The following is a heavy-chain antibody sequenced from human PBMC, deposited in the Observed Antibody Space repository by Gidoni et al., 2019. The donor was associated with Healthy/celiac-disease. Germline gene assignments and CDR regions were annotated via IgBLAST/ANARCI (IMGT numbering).Heavy chain of an antibody. D-gene: IGHD3-22*01. CDR1: GFSLSNARMG. V-gene: IGHV2-26*01. Sequence: QVTLKESGPVLVKPTETLTLTCTVSGFSLSNARMGVSWIRQPPGKALEWLAHIFSNDEKSYSTSLKSRLTISKDTSKSQVVLTMTNMDPVDTATYYCARFLYYYDSSGEGYYYFDYWGQGTLVTVSS. CDR2: IFSNDEK. J-gene: IGHJ4*02. CDR3: ARFLYYYDSSGEGYYYFDY.